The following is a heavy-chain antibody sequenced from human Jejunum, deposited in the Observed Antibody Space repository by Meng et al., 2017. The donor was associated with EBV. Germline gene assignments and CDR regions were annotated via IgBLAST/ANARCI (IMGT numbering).Heavy chain of an antibody. CDR2: MNPSSDDT. J-gene: IGHJ4*02. D-gene: IGHD6-13*01. CDR3: ARAVGAAGSMVNFDY. Sequence: QVQLVQYGGEVKKPGASVKVSCKASGYTFTSNDINWVRQATGQGLEWIGWMNPSSDDTGFAQKFQGRVTVTRDNSINTAYMELSSLTSDDTAVYYCARAVGAAGSMVNFDYWGQGTLVTVSS. V-gene: IGHV1-8*01. CDR1: GYTFTSND.